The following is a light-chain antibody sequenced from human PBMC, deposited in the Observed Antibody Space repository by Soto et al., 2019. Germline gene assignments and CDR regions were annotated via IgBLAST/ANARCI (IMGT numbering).Light chain of an antibody. V-gene: IGKV3-15*01. CDR3: QQYNNWPPWT. J-gene: IGKJ1*01. Sequence: ILMTQSPATLSVSPGERATLSCRASQRVSNNLAWYQQKPGQAPRLLSYDASTRATGIPARFSGSGSGTEFTLTISGLQSEDFAVYYCQQYNNWPPWTFGQGTKVEIK. CDR1: QRVSNN. CDR2: DAS.